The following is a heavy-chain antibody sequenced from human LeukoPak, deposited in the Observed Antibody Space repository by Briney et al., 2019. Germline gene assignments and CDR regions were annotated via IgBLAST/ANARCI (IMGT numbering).Heavy chain of an antibody. V-gene: IGHV3-48*03. CDR2: ISSSGSTI. J-gene: IGHJ6*03. Sequence: GGSLRLSCAASGFTFSSYEMNWVRQAPGKGLEWVSYISSSGSTIYYADSVKGRFTISRDNSKNTLYLQMNSLRAEDTAVYYCAKNPANYYYYYMDVWGKGTTVTISS. CDR3: AKNPANYYYYYMDV. CDR1: GFTFSSYE.